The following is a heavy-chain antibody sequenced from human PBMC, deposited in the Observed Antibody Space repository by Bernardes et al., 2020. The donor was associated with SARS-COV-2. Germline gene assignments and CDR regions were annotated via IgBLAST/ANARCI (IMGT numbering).Heavy chain of an antibody. Sequence: AGWKGSCKVSGYPLPELSMHWVRQAPGKGLEWIGGFDAEDGETMFGQKFQGRVTMNEDTGTDTVYMELSSLRSDDTAVYYCATDTNTGWLDYWGRGTLVTVSS. J-gene: IGHJ4*02. CDR1: GYPLPELS. CDR2: FDAEDGET. V-gene: IGHV1-24*01. CDR3: ATDTNTGWLDY. D-gene: IGHD2-15*01.